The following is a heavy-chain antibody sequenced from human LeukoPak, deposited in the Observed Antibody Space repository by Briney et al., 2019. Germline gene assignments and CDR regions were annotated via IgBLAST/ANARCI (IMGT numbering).Heavy chain of an antibody. D-gene: IGHD3-9*01. Sequence: GGSLRLPCAASGFTFSSYSMNWVRQAPGKGLEWVSSISSSSSYIYYADSVKGRFTISRDNAKNSLYLQMNSLRAEDTAVYYCARGPRFDWRIDYWGQGTLVTVSS. CDR3: ARGPRFDWRIDY. CDR1: GFTFSSYS. V-gene: IGHV3-21*01. J-gene: IGHJ4*02. CDR2: ISSSSSYI.